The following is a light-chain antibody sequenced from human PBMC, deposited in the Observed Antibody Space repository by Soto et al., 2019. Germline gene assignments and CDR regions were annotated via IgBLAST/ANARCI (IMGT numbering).Light chain of an antibody. CDR2: GAS. V-gene: IGKV3-15*01. CDR1: QSISSS. J-gene: IGKJ4*01. CDR3: QQYNSWPLT. Sequence: SLSPGEGASLSCGASQSISSSFLAWYQQKPGQAPRLLIYGASTRATGIPGRFSGSGYETEFTLTISSLQSEDFAVYYCQQYNSWPLTFGGGTKVDIK.